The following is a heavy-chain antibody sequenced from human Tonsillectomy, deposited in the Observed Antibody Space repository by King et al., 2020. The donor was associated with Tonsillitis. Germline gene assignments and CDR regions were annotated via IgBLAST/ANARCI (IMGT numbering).Heavy chain of an antibody. Sequence: QLQESGPGLVKPSETLSLTCAVSGYSISSGYYWGWIRQPPGKGLEWIGSIYHRGSTYYNPSLKSRVTISVDTSKNQFSLKLSSVTAADTAVYYCASGVAFRGCAERSFDIWGQGKMVTVSS. V-gene: IGHV4-38-2*01. J-gene: IGHJ3*02. CDR2: IYHRGST. D-gene: IGHD3-10*01. CDR3: ASGVAFRGCAERSFDI. CDR1: GYSISSGYY.